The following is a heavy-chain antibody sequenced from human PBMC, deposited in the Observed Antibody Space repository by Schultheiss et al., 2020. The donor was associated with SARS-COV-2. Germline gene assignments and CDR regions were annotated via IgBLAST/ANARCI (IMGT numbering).Heavy chain of an antibody. D-gene: IGHD3-16*02. CDR2: INPNSGGT. Sequence: ASVKVSCKAFGYTFSSYGVSWVRQAPGQGLEWMGWINPNSGGTNYAQKFQGRVTITRDTSASTAYMELSSLRDEDTAVYYCARVRDYIWGSNRYSVDNWGLGTLVTVSS. CDR3: ARVRDYIWGSNRYSVDN. V-gene: IGHV1-18*04. CDR1: GYTFSSYG. J-gene: IGHJ4*02.